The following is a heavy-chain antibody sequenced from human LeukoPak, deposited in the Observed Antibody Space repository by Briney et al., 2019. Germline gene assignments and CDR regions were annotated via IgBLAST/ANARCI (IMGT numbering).Heavy chain of an antibody. D-gene: IGHD2-15*01. Sequence: GGSLRLSCAASGFTFSSYDMHWVRQATGKGLEWVSAIVTTGDTYYPGSVKGRFTISRENAKNSLYLQMNSLRAGDTAVYYCARGPLGYCSGGSCYFPYYFDYWGQGALVTVSS. J-gene: IGHJ4*02. V-gene: IGHV3-13*04. CDR3: ARGPLGYCSGGSCYFPYYFDY. CDR1: GFTFSSYD. CDR2: IVTTGDT.